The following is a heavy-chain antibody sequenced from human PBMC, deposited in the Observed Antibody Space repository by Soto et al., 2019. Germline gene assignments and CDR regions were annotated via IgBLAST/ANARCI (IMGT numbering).Heavy chain of an antibody. CDR2: ISYDGSNK. CDR3: ARDSRPRGAYYYCYGMDV. D-gene: IGHD3-10*01. CDR1: GFTFSSYA. Sequence: QVQLVESGGGVVQPGRSLRLSCAASGFTFSSYAMHWVRQAPGKGLEWVAVISYDGSNKYYADSVKGRFTISRDNSKNTLYLQMNSLRAEDTAGYYCARDSRPRGAYYYCYGMDVWGQGTTVTVSS. J-gene: IGHJ6*02. V-gene: IGHV3-30-3*01.